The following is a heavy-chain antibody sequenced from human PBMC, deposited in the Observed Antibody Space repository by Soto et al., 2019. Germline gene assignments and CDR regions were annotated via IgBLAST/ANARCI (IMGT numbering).Heavy chain of an antibody. Sequence: SLRLSCVASGFDFSDFHISWVRQAPGKGLEWISYISSSLGHTDYAESVKGRFTISRDNAKSSVFLEMSDLRSDDTAVYYCAANWPFGLNFWGQGTLVTVSS. J-gene: IGHJ4*02. CDR2: ISSSLGHT. D-gene: IGHD1-1*01. CDR1: GFDFSDFH. CDR3: AANWPFGLNF. V-gene: IGHV3-11*03.